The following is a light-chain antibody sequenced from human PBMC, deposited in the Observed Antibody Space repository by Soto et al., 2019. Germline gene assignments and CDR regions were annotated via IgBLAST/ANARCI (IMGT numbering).Light chain of an antibody. CDR2: RNN. V-gene: IGLV1-47*01. CDR1: SSNIGSNY. J-gene: IGLJ1*01. CDR3: AAWDDSLSGSYV. Sequence: SVLTQPPSASGTPGQSGTISCSGSSSNIGSNYVYWYQQLPGTAPKLLIYRNNQRPSGVPDRFSGSKSGTSASLAISGLRSEDEADYYCAAWDDSLSGSYVFGTGTKVTV.